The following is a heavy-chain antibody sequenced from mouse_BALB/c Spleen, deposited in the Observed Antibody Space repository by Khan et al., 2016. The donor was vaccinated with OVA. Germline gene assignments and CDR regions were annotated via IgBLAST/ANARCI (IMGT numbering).Heavy chain of an antibody. V-gene: IGHV5-15*02. Sequence: EVELVESGGGLVQPGGSRKLSCAASGFTFIDYGMAWVRQTPGKGPEWIAFISSVAYSIYYADTVTGRFTISRENAKNTLYLEMSSLRSDDTAMYYCARGGFAYWGQGTLVTVPA. CDR3: ARGGFAY. CDR2: ISSVAYSI. CDR1: GFTFIDYG. J-gene: IGHJ3*01.